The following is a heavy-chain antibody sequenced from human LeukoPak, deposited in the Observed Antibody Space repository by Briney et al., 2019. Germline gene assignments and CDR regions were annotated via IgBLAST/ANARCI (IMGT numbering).Heavy chain of an antibody. V-gene: IGHV4-39*07. CDR2: INHSGST. CDR1: GGSISSSSYY. CDR3: ASTLGSAYYDFWSGYYKNSQFDY. D-gene: IGHD3-3*01. J-gene: IGHJ4*02. Sequence: KPSETLSLTCTVSGGSISSSSYYWSWIRQPPGKGLEWIGEINHSGSTNYNPSLKSRVTISVDTSKNQFSLKLSSVTAADTAVYYCASTLGSAYYDFWSGYYKNSQFDYWGQGTLVTVSS.